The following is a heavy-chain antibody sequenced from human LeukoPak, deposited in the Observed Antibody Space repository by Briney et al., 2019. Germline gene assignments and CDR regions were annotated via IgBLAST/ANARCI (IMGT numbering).Heavy chain of an antibody. Sequence: GASMKVSCKASGYTFTDYYMHWVRQAPGQGLEWMGWINPNSGGINYAQKFQGSVTMTWDTSISTAYLELHSLRSDDTALYFCARPRRPHYGFWSTEADAFDFWGQGTLVTVSS. J-gene: IGHJ3*01. V-gene: IGHV1-2*02. CDR1: GYTFTDYY. CDR3: ARPRRPHYGFWSTEADAFDF. CDR2: INPNSGGI. D-gene: IGHD3-3*01.